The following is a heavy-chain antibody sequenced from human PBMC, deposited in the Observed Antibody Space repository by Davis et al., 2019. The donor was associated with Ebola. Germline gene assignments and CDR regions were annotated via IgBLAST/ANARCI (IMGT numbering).Heavy chain of an antibody. CDR3: ARQESLYGSSDY. V-gene: IGHV5-51*01. CDR1: GYGFADYW. CDR2: IYPGDSDT. J-gene: IGHJ4*02. Sequence: KVSCKGSGYGFADYWIAWVRQTPAKGLEWMGIIYPGDSDTRYSPSFEGQVTISVDRSISTAYLQWSSLKASDIAMYYCARQESLYGSSDYWGQGTLVTVSS. D-gene: IGHD2/OR15-2a*01.